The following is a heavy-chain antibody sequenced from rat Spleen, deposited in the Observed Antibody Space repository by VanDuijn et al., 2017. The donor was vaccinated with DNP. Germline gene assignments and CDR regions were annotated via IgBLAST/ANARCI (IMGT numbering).Heavy chain of an antibody. D-gene: IGHD1-11*01. J-gene: IGHJ2*01. CDR2: ISASGGST. CDR3: TTDFERGY. V-gene: IGHV5S23*01. CDR1: GFTFSYYG. Sequence: EVQLVESGGDLVQPGRSLKLSCAASGFTFSYYGMSWVRQAPKKGLEWVASISASGGSTSFRDSVKGRFTISRDNAKSTLYLQMDSLRSDDTATYYCTTDFERGYWGQGVMVTVSS.